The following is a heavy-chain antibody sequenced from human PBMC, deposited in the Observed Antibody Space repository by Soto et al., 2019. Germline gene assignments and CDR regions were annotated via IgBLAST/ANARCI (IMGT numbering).Heavy chain of an antibody. CDR3: ASCSRSWYDWFDP. CDR1: GGTFSSYA. CDR2: IIPMFATP. V-gene: IGHV1-69*12. Sequence: QVQLVQSGAEVKKPGSSVKVSCQASGGTFSSYAISWVRHAPGQGLEWMGGIIPMFATPNYAQKFQGRVTIAADESTSTAYMALSSLRSEDTAIYYCASCSRSWYDWFDPWGQGTLVTVSS. J-gene: IGHJ5*02. D-gene: IGHD6-13*01.